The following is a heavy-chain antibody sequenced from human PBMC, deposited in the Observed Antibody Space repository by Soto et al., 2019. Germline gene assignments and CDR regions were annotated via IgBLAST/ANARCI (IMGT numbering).Heavy chain of an antibody. CDR2: IKQDGSEK. J-gene: IGHJ6*02. V-gene: IGHV3-7*03. CDR1: GFTFSVYW. Sequence: PGGSLRLSCAASGFTFSVYWMSWVRQAPGKGLEWVANIKQDGSEKNYVDSVKGRFTISRDNAKNSLFLQMNSLRAEDTAVYYCAREGPYYNGMDVWGQGTTVTVSS. CDR3: AREGPYYNGMDV.